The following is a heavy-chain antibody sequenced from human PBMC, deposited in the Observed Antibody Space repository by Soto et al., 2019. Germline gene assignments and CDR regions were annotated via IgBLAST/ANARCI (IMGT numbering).Heavy chain of an antibody. J-gene: IGHJ4*02. Sequence: GASVKVSCKASGYTFTSYAMHWVRQAPGQRLEWMGWINAGNGNTKYSQKFQGRVTITRDTSASTAYMELSSLRSEDTAVYYCARAHSSWMEFDYWGQGTLVTVSS. CDR3: ARAHSSWMEFDY. D-gene: IGHD6-13*01. V-gene: IGHV1-3*01. CDR2: INAGNGNT. CDR1: GYTFTSYA.